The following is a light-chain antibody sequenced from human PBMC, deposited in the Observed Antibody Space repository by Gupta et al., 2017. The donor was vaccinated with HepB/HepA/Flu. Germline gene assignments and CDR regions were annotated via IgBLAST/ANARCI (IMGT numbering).Light chain of an antibody. CDR2: DRN. Sequence: SSVLTQPPSVSVAPGESARITCGGDNIGSRGVHWYQQRPDQAPVLVVYDRNDRPAGIPARFSGSRSGKTATLTISGVEAGEEADYYCQAGDSSSDYVFGTGTKVTVL. CDR3: QAGDSSSDYV. V-gene: IGLV3-21*02. CDR1: NIGSRG. J-gene: IGLJ1*01.